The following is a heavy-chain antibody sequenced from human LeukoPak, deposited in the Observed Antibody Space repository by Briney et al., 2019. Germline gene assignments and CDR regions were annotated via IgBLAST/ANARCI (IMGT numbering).Heavy chain of an antibody. CDR3: AKEGDGYNLGYYYMDV. CDR1: GFTFSSYG. D-gene: IGHD5-24*01. Sequence: GGSLRLSCAASGFTFSSYGMHWVRQAPGKGLEWVAVIWYDGSNKYHADSVKGRFTISRDNSKNTLYLQMNSLRAEDTAVYYCAKEGDGYNLGYYYMDVWGKGTTVTVSS. J-gene: IGHJ6*03. CDR2: IWYDGSNK. V-gene: IGHV3-33*06.